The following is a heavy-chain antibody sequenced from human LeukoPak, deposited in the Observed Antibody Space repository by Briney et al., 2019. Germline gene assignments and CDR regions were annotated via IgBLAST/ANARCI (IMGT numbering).Heavy chain of an antibody. CDR3: ARHVLAAAGLDY. V-gene: IGHV4-39*01. CDR2: IYYSGST. D-gene: IGHD6-13*01. CDR1: GDSISSGGYY. J-gene: IGHJ4*02. Sequence: SETLSLTCTVSGDSISSGGYYWSWIRQPPGKGLEWIGSIYYSGSTYYNPSLKSRVTISVDTSKNQFSLKLNSVTAADTAVYYCARHVLAAAGLDYWGQGTLVTVSS.